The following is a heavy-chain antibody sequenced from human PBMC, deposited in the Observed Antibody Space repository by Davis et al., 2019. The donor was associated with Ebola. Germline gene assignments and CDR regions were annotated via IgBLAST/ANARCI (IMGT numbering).Heavy chain of an antibody. CDR2: INHSGST. D-gene: IGHD3-9*01. CDR1: GGSFSGYY. CDR3: ARGSGGVWLRYFLS. J-gene: IGHJ4*02. Sequence: MPSEPLSLTCAVHGGSFSGYYWSWIRQPPGKGLEWIGEINHSGSTHYNPSLKSRVTISVDTSKNQFSLKLSSVTAADTAVYYCARGSGGVWLRYFLSWGQGTLVTVSS. V-gene: IGHV4-34*01.